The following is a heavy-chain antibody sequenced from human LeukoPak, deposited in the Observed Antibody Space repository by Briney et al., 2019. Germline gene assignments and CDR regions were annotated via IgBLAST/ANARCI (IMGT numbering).Heavy chain of an antibody. J-gene: IGHJ4*02. V-gene: IGHV3-64*01. CDR3: AIGVRATPPDY. Sequence: GGSLRLSCAASGFTFSSYAMHWVRQAPGKGLEYVSAISSNGGSTYYANSVKGRFTISRDNSKNTLYLQMGSLRAADMAVYYCAIGVRATPPDYWGQGTLVTVSS. CDR1: GFTFSSYA. CDR2: ISSNGGST.